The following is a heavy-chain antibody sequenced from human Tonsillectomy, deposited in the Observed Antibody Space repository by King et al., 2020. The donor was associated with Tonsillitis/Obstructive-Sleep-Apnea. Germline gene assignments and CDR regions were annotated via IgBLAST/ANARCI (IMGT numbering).Heavy chain of an antibody. CDR2: IRSKAYGGTT. CDR3: TRPSGDFDY. Sequence: QLVQSGGGLVQPGRSLRLSCTASGFTFGDYAMSWVRQAPGKGLEWVGFIRSKAYGGTTEYAASVKGRFTISRDDAKSIAYLQMNSLKTEDTAVYYCTRPSGDFDYWGQGTLVTVSS. V-gene: IGHV3-49*04. J-gene: IGHJ4*02. D-gene: IGHD4-17*01. CDR1: GFTFGDYA.